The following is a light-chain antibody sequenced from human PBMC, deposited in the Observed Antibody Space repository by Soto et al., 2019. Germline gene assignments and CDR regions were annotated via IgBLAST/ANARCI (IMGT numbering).Light chain of an antibody. Sequence: DIQMTQSPSTLSVSVGDTVTITCRANQSISEFLAWYQQKPGKAPKLLIYDAFGLEKGVPSRFGGSGSGTQFTLTINSLQPDDLGTYYCQQYNTYPWTFGQGTTVDFK. CDR1: QSISEF. CDR2: DAF. J-gene: IGKJ1*01. V-gene: IGKV1-5*01. CDR3: QQYNTYPWT.